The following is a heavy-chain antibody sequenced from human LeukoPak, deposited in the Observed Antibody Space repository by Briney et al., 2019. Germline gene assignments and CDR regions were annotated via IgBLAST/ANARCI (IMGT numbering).Heavy chain of an antibody. J-gene: IGHJ3*02. CDR3: AKNYYYDNTGYWGAFDI. Sequence: VSVKVSCKASGYSFTSYAYNWVRQAPGQGLEWMGWISTYNGKRNYAQKFQDRVTMTTDTSTSTAYMELRSLRSDDTAIYHCAKNYYYDNTGYWGAFDIWGQGTMVTVSS. D-gene: IGHD3-22*01. CDR2: ISTYNGKR. V-gene: IGHV1-18*01. CDR1: GYSFTSYA.